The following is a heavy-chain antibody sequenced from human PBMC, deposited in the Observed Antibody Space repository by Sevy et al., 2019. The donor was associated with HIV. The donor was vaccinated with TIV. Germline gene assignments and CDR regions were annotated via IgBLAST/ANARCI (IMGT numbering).Heavy chain of an antibody. J-gene: IGHJ4*02. D-gene: IGHD3-9*01. V-gene: IGHV3-9*01. CDR2: ITWDGGRT. CDR3: AKDLRRGDILTGYLNY. CDR1: GFKFDDYA. Sequence: GGSLRLSCTASGFKFDDYAMLWVRQPPGKGLEWVSGITWDGGRTGYADSVKGRFIISRDNTKSSLYLQMNSLRAEDTALYYCAKDLRRGDILTGYLNYWGQGILVTVSS.